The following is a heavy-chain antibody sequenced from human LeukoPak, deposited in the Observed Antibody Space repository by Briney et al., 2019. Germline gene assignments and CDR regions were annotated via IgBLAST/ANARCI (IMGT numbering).Heavy chain of an antibody. Sequence: GGSLRLSCAASGFTFSSYGMNWVRQAPGKGLEWVAVISYDGSNKYYADSVKGRFTISRDNSKNTLYLQMNSLRDEDTAVYYCAREGYGGKLYYFDYWGQGTLVTVSS. CDR2: ISYDGSNK. D-gene: IGHD4-23*01. J-gene: IGHJ4*02. V-gene: IGHV3-30*03. CDR3: AREGYGGKLYYFDY. CDR1: GFTFSSYG.